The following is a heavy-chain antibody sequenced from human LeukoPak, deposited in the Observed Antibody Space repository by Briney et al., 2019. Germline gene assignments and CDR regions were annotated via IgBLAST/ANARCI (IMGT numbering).Heavy chain of an antibody. CDR3: AREVGATTLSYYFDY. CDR2: IYHSGST. J-gene: IGHJ4*02. D-gene: IGHD1-26*01. V-gene: IGHV4-38-2*02. Sequence: SETLSLTCTVSGYSISSGYYWGWIRPPPGKGLEWIGSIYHSGSTYYNPSLKSRVTISVDTSKNQFSLKLSSVTAADTAVYYCAREVGATTLSYYFDYWGQGTLVTVSS. CDR1: GYSISSGYY.